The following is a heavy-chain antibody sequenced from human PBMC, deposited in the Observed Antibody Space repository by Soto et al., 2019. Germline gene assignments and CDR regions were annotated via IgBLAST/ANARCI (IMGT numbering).Heavy chain of an antibody. CDR2: ISGRGGRT. Sequence: PGGSTDLARAAFGETFYISAITGSRKAQGKGWEWVSSISGRGGRTFYTDAVKGRFTISRDNSKNTLFLQMRNLRAEDTALYYCAKDLEDWELPPRHYGLDVWGQGTTVTVSS. D-gene: IGHD3-10*01. V-gene: IGHV3-23*01. CDR3: AKDLEDWELPPRHYGLDV. J-gene: IGHJ6*02. CDR1: GETFYISA.